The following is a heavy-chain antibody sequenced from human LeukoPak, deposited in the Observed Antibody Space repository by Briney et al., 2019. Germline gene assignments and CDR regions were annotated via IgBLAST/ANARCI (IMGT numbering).Heavy chain of an antibody. CDR2: ISGSGGST. Sequence: GGSLRLSCAASGFTFSSYAMSWVRQAPGKGLEWVSAISGSGGSTYYADSVKGRFTISRDNSKNTLYLQMNSLRAEDTAVYYCAAGCDILTGYYPSDAFDIWGQGTMVTVSS. CDR3: AAGCDILTGYYPSDAFDI. V-gene: IGHV3-23*01. D-gene: IGHD3-9*01. CDR1: GFTFSSYA. J-gene: IGHJ3*02.